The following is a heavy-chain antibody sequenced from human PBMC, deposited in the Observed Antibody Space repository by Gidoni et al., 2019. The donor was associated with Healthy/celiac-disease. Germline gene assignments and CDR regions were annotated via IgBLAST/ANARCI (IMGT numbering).Heavy chain of an antibody. Sequence: QVQLVQSGAEVKKPGASVKVSCKASGYTFPSYGISWVRQAPGQGLEWLGWISAYNGNTNYAQKLQGRVTMTTDTYTSTAYMELRSLRSDDTAVYYCARDEPLRVPADLDYWGQGTLVTVSS. J-gene: IGHJ4*02. CDR2: ISAYNGNT. CDR3: ARDEPLRVPADLDY. CDR1: GYTFPSYG. V-gene: IGHV1-18*04. D-gene: IGHD2-2*01.